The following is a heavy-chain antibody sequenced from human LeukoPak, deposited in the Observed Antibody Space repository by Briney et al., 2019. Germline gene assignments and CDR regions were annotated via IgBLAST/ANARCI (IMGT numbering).Heavy chain of an antibody. J-gene: IGHJ4*02. CDR1: GYTFTGYY. CDR3: ARDMRRGRDYYGSGTLEF. CDR2: INPNSGGTNPNSGVT. Sequence: ASVRVSCKTSGYTFTGYYMHWVRQAPGQGLEWMGWINPNSGGTNPNSGVTNYAHKFQGRVTMTRDTSISTAYRELSRLTSDDTAVYYCARDMRRGRDYYGSGTLEFWGQGTLVTVSS. D-gene: IGHD3-10*01. V-gene: IGHV1-2*02.